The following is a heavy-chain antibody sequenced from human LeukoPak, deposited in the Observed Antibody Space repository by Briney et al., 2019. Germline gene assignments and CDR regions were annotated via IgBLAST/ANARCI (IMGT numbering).Heavy chain of an antibody. Sequence: PSETLSLTCAVYGGSFSGYYWSWIRQPPGKGLEWIGEINHSGSTNYNPSLKSRVTISVDTSKNQFSLKLSSVTAADTAVYYCARGALNYYDSSGYPLEDAFDIWGQGTMVTVSS. CDR1: GGSFSGYY. J-gene: IGHJ3*02. CDR2: INHSGST. CDR3: ARGALNYYDSSGYPLEDAFDI. V-gene: IGHV4-34*01. D-gene: IGHD3-22*01.